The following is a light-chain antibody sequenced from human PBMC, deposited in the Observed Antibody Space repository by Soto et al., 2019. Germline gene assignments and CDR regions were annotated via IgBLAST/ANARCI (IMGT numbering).Light chain of an antibody. J-gene: IGLJ1*01. Sequence: QSVLTQPPSVSGAPGQRVTISCTGSSSNIGAGYDVHWYQQLPGTAPKLLIYGNSNRPSGVPDRFSGSKSGTSASLAITGLQDEDEADYYCQSYDSSLSARYVFGTGTKLTVL. V-gene: IGLV1-40*01. CDR1: SSNIGAGYD. CDR2: GNS. CDR3: QSYDSSLSARYV.